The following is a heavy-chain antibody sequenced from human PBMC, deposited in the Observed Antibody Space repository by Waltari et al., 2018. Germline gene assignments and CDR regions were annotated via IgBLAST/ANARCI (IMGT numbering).Heavy chain of an antibody. CDR3: ARGRNEYSSSAGWYFDL. V-gene: IGHV4-30-4*08. CDR1: GGSISSGDYY. D-gene: IGHD6-6*01. Sequence: QVQLQESGPGLVKPSQTLSLTCTVSGGSISSGDYYWSWIRQPPGKGLERIGYIYYSGSTYYNPSLKSRVTISVDTSKNQFSLKLSSVTAADTAVYYCARGRNEYSSSAGWYFDLWGRGTLVTVSS. J-gene: IGHJ2*01. CDR2: IYYSGST.